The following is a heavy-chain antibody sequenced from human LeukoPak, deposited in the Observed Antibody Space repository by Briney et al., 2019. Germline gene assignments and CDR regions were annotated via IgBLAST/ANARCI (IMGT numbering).Heavy chain of an antibody. V-gene: IGHV1-8*01. CDR2: MNPNSGNT. Sequence: ASVKVSCKASGYTFTSYDINWVRQATGQGLEWMGWMNPNSGNTGYAQKFQGRVTMIRNTSISTAYMELSSLRSEDTAVYYCARGDPSGAGFDYWGQGTLVTVSS. D-gene: IGHD1-26*01. J-gene: IGHJ4*02. CDR1: GYTFTSYD. CDR3: ARGDPSGAGFDY.